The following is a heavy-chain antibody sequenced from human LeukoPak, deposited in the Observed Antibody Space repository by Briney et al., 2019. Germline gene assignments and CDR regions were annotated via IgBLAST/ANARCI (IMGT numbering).Heavy chain of an antibody. J-gene: IGHJ4*02. CDR1: GGSISSGNYF. V-gene: IGHV4-61*02. D-gene: IGHD3-3*01. CDR2: IYTSGST. CDR3: ARSPLEYDFWSGRHYYFDY. Sequence: SETLSLTCTVSGGSISSGNYFWSWIRQPAGKGLEWIGRIYTSGSTNYNPSLKSRVTISVDTSKNQFSLKLSSVTAADTAVYYCARSPLEYDFWSGRHYYFDYWGQGTLVTVSS.